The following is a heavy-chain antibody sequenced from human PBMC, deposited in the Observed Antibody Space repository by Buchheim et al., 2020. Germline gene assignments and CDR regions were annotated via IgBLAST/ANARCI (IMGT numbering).Heavy chain of an antibody. D-gene: IGHD3-22*01. CDR2: IYHSGST. V-gene: IGHV4-30-2*01. Sequence: QLQLQESGSVLVKPSQTLSLTCAVSGGSISSGGYSWSWIRQPPGKGLEWIWYIYHSGSTYYHPSLKSRVTISVDWSKNPFSLKLSSVTAEDTAVYYCARGDVVMLAFDIWGQGT. CDR3: ARGDVVMLAFDI. J-gene: IGHJ3*02. CDR1: GGSISSGGYS.